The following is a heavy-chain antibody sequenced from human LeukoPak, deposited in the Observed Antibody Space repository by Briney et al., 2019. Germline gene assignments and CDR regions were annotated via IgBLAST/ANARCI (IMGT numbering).Heavy chain of an antibody. J-gene: IGHJ6*03. D-gene: IGHD5-12*01. CDR1: GFTFGDYA. Sequence: GRSLRLSCTASGFTFGDYAMSWFRQAPGKGLEWVSSISSSSSYIYYADSVKGRFTISRDNAKNSLYLQMNSLRAEDTAVYYCARYPPYGGYVGYYYYYYMDVWGKGTTVTISS. CDR3: ARYPPYGGYVGYYYYYYMDV. V-gene: IGHV3-21*01. CDR2: ISSSSSYI.